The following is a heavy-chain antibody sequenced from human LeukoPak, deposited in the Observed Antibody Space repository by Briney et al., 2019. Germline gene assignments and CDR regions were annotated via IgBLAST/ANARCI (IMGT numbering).Heavy chain of an antibody. CDR2: ISSNGGST. CDR1: GFTFSSYA. J-gene: IGHJ5*02. Sequence: GGSLRLSCSASGFTFSSYAMHWVRQAPGKGLEYVSAISSNGGSTYYADSVKGRFTISRDNSKNTLYLQMSSLRAEDTAVYYCARDYGSGGGYNWFDPWGQGTLVTVSS. V-gene: IGHV3-64D*06. D-gene: IGHD3-10*01. CDR3: ARDYGSGGGYNWFDP.